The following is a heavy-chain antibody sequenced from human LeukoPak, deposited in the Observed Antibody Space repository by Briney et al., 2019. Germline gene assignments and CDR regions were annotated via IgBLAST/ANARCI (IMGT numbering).Heavy chain of an antibody. D-gene: IGHD3-22*01. V-gene: IGHV1-2*02. J-gene: IGHJ6*03. CDR3: ATNYYDSSGYSRWYYMDV. CDR1: GYTFTGYY. Sequence: ASVKVSCKASGYTFTGYYMHWVRQAPGQGLEWMGWINPNSGGTNYAQKFQGRVTMTRDTSISTAYMELSRLRSDDTAVYYCATNYYDSSGYSRWYYMDVWGKGTTVTVSS. CDR2: INPNSGGT.